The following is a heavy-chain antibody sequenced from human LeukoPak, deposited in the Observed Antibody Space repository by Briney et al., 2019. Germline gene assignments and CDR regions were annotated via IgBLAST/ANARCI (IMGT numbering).Heavy chain of an antibody. CDR1: GGTFSSYY. CDR3: AGAEEANLDAFDI. J-gene: IGHJ3*02. V-gene: IGHV1-69*05. Sequence: SVKVSCKASGGTFSSYYISWVRQAPGQGLEWMGGIIPIFGTTNYAQKFQGRVTITTDESTNTAYMELSSLRSEDTAVYYCAGAEEANLDAFDIWGQGTMVTVSS. CDR2: IIPIFGTT. D-gene: IGHD4/OR15-4a*01.